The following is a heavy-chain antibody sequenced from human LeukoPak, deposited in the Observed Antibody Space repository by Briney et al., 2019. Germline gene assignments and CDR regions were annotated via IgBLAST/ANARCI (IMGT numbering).Heavy chain of an antibody. CDR2: IYYSGST. V-gene: IGHV4-59*01. CDR1: GGSISSYY. D-gene: IGHD3-22*01. CDR3: ARGAGKYYYDSSGYYPLDY. J-gene: IGHJ4*02. Sequence: SETLSLTCTVSGGSISSYYWSWIRQPPGKGLEWIGYIYYSGSTNYNPSLKSRVTISVDTSKNQFSLKPSSVTAADTAVYYCARGAGKYYYDSSGYYPLDYWGQGTLVTVSS.